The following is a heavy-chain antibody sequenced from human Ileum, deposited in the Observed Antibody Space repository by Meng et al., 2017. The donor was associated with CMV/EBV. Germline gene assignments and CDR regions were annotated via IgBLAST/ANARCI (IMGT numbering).Heavy chain of an antibody. D-gene: IGHD2-2*02. Sequence: SVKVSCKASGGTFSSYAISWVRQAPGQGLEWMGGIIPIFGTANYAQKFQGRVTITTDESTSTAYMELSSLRSEDTAVYYCARVFPDIVVVPAAKPSYYYYGMDVWGQGTTVTVS. J-gene: IGHJ6*02. CDR1: GGTFSSYA. CDR3: ARVFPDIVVVPAAKPSYYYYGMDV. V-gene: IGHV1-69*05. CDR2: IIPIFGTA.